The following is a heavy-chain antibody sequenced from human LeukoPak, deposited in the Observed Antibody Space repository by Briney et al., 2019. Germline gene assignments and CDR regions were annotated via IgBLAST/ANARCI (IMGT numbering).Heavy chain of an antibody. CDR2: IKQDGSEK. Sequence: PGGSLRLSRAASGFTFSSYWMSWVRQAPGKGLEWVANIKQDGSEKYYADSVKGRFTISRDNSKNTLYLQMNSLRAEDTAVYYCAAWGWLGDHDAFDIWGQGTMVTVSS. V-gene: IGHV3-7*01. CDR1: GFTFSSYW. D-gene: IGHD3-10*01. J-gene: IGHJ3*02. CDR3: AAWGWLGDHDAFDI.